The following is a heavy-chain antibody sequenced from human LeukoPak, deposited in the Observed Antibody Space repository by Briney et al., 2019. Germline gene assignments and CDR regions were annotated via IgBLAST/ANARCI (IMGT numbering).Heavy chain of an antibody. Sequence: GSLRLSCVASGFTFSSYAMSWVRQAPGKGLEWVSAISGSGSSTYHADSVKGRLTISRDNPKNTLYLQMNSLRAEDTAVYYCAKDKSGVTTPYGVDVWGQGTTVTVSS. CDR2: ISGSGSST. CDR1: GFTFSSYA. V-gene: IGHV3-23*01. CDR3: AKDKSGVTTPYGVDV. D-gene: IGHD4-23*01. J-gene: IGHJ6*02.